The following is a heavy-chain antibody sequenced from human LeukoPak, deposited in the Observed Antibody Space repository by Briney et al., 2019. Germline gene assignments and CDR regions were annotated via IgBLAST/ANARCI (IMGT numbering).Heavy chain of an antibody. D-gene: IGHD6-13*01. CDR2: ISSSSTYT. CDR1: GFTFSSYA. Sequence: GGSLRLSCAASGFTFSSYAMMWVRRAPGKGLEWVSYISSSSTYTNYADSVKGRFTISRDNAKNSLYLQMNSLRAEDTAVYYCARDIIAAAGTDWGQGALVTVSS. CDR3: ARDIIAAAGTD. J-gene: IGHJ4*02. V-gene: IGHV3-21*05.